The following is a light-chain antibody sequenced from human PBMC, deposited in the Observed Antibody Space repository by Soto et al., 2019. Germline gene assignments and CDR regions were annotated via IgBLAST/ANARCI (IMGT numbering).Light chain of an antibody. CDR1: QSVSSNY. CDR2: DVS. Sequence: DIVLTQSPGTLSLSPGERATLSCRSSQSVSSNYLAWYQQKPDQAPRLVIYDVSGRATGIPDRFSGSGSGTDFTLTISRLGPEDFAVYYCQQYGSSPTFGQGTKVEIK. CDR3: QQYGSSPT. J-gene: IGKJ1*01. V-gene: IGKV3-20*01.